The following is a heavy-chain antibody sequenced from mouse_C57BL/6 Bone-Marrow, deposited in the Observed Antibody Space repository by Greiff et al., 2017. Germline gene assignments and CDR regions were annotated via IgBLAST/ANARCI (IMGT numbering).Heavy chain of an antibody. CDR1: GSNIKDDY. CDR3: TTLAIYYGNYYYAMDY. J-gene: IGHJ4*01. CDR2: IDSENGDT. Sequence: VQLQQSGAELVRPGASVTLSCTASGSNIKDDYMHWVKQRPEQGLAWIGWIDSENGDTEYASTFQGKATITADTASNTAYLQLSSLTSEDTAVYYCTTLAIYYGNYYYAMDYWGQGTSVTVSS. V-gene: IGHV14-4*01. D-gene: IGHD2-1*01.